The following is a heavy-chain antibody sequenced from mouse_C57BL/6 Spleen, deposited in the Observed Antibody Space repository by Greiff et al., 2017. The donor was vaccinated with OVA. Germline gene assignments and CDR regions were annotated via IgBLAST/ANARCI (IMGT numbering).Heavy chain of an antibody. CDR2: IYPRSGNT. V-gene: IGHV1-81*01. J-gene: IGHJ4*01. Sequence: QVHVKQSGAELARPGASVKLSCKASGYTFTSYGISWVKQRTGQGLEWIGEIYPRSGNTYYNEKFKGKATLTADKSSSTAYMELRSLTSEDSAVYFCAMGYYGSSPYYAMDYWGQGTSVTVSS. CDR3: AMGYYGSSPYYAMDY. D-gene: IGHD1-1*01. CDR1: GYTFTSYG.